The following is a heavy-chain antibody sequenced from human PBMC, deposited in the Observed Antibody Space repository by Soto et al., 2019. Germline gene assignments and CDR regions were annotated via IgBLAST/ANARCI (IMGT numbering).Heavy chain of an antibody. J-gene: IGHJ4*02. CDR2: ISSSGTTI. CDR1: GFTFSDYY. CDR3: ARDAVYSYGFDY. Sequence: LRLSCAASGFTFSDYYMSWVRQAPGEGLEWLSYISSSGTTIYYADSVKGRFTISRDNAKNSLYLQINSLRAEDTAVYYCARDAVYSYGFDYWGQGTLVTVSS. D-gene: IGHD5-18*01. V-gene: IGHV3-11*01.